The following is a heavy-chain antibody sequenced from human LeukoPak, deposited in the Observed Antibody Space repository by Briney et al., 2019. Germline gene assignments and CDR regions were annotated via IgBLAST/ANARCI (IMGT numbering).Heavy chain of an antibody. CDR3: ARWGEGDYGDYVDY. V-gene: IGHV4-34*01. CDR2: INHSGST. J-gene: IGHJ4*02. CDR1: GGSFSGYY. D-gene: IGHD4-17*01. Sequence: SETLSLTCAVYGGSFSGYYWSWIRQPPGKGLEWIGEINHSGSTNYNPSLKSRATISVDTSKNQFSLKLSSVTAADTAVYYCARWGEGDYGDYVDYWGQGTLVTVSS.